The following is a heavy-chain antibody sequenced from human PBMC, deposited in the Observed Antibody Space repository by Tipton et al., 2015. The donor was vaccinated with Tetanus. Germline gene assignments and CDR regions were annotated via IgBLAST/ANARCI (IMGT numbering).Heavy chain of an antibody. D-gene: IGHD2-15*01. CDR1: GGSISGSSYY. J-gene: IGHJ4*02. CDR2: TCYSGST. Sequence: PGLVKPSETLSLTCAVSGGSISGSSYYWGWIRQPPGKGLEWIGLTCYSGSTYYNPSLKSRVTISVDTSKNQFSLKLNSVTAADTAVYSCARRSCAGGICYYFDYWGQGALVTVSS. CDR3: ARRSCAGGICYYFDY. V-gene: IGHV4-39*01.